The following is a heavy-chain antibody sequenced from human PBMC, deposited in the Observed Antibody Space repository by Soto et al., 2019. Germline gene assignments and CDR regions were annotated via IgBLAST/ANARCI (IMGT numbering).Heavy chain of an antibody. CDR3: ATAYGFEYYFDY. V-gene: IGHV1-24*01. J-gene: IGHJ4*02. CDR2: FDPEDGET. D-gene: IGHD3-10*01. Sequence: ASVKVSCKVSGYTLTELSLHWGGQAPGKGLEWMGGFDPEDGETIYAQKFQGRVTMNEETSTDTAYMELSSLRSEDTAVYYCATAYGFEYYFDYWGQGNLVTV. CDR1: GYTLTELS.